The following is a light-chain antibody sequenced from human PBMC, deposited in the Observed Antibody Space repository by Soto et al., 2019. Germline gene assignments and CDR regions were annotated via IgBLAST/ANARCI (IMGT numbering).Light chain of an antibody. CDR2: DAS. CDR3: QQYNTYPWT. J-gene: IGKJ1*01. V-gene: IGKV1-5*01. Sequence: DIQMTQSPSTLSASVGDRVTITCRASQSISSWLAWYQQKPGQAPNLLIYDASSLESGVPSRFSGSGSGTEFTLTITSLQPDDFATYYCQQYNTYPWTFGQGTKV. CDR1: QSISSW.